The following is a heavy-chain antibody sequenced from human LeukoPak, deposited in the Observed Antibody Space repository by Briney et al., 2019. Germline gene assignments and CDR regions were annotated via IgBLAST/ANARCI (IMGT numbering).Heavy chain of an antibody. Sequence: ASVRVSCKASGYTFTSYYMHWVRQAPGQGLEWMGIINPSGGSTSYAQKFQGRVTMTRDMSTSTVYMELSSLRSEDTAVYYCARERITVPPDIGGSEKYFDYWGQGTLVTVSS. CDR2: INPSGGST. CDR1: GYTFTSYY. V-gene: IGHV1-46*01. J-gene: IGHJ4*02. D-gene: IGHD6-19*01. CDR3: ARERITVPPDIGGSEKYFDY.